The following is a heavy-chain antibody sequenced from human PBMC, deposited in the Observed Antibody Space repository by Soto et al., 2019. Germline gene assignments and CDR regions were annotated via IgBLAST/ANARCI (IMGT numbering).Heavy chain of an antibody. D-gene: IGHD2-21*02. CDR3: ASPGVTLDY. CDR1: GGTLNSYT. CDR2: ISPLQGVT. Sequence: QVQLVKSGAEVKKPGSSVRVSCKTSGGTLNSYTLTWVRQAPGQGLEWVGRISPLQGVTSYAQKFQGRVTITADKSTSTAYLELSSLTSEDTAVYYCASPGVTLDYWGQGTLVTVSS. V-gene: IGHV1-69*02. J-gene: IGHJ4*02.